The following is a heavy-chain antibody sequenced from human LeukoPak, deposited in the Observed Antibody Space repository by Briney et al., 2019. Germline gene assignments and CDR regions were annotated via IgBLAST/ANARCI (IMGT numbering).Heavy chain of an antibody. V-gene: IGHV3-23*01. CDR3: AKDGNWARFEN. J-gene: IGHJ4*02. CDR1: GFTFSSHG. D-gene: IGHD7-27*01. CDR2: ISGSGDNT. Sequence: GGTLRLSCAASGFTFSSHGMSWVRQAPGKGLEWVSTISGSGDNTYYADSVKGRFTISRDNSKNTLYLQMSSLRAEDTAVYYCAKDGNWARFENWGQGTLVTVSS.